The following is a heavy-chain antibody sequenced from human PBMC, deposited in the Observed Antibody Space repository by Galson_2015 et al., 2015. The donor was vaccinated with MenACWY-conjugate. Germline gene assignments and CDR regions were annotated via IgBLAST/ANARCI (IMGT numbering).Heavy chain of an antibody. CDR3: ARTPGSIVVVPSFDP. J-gene: IGHJ5*02. V-gene: IGHV4-31*03. CDR1: GGSISSGGYY. CDR2: IYYSGST. Sequence: KPSQTLSLTCTVSGGSISSGGYYWSWIRQHPGKGLEWIGYIYYSGSTYHNPSLKSRATISVDTSKSQFSLKLSSVTAADTAVYYCARTPGSIVVVPSFDPWGQGTLVTVSA. D-gene: IGHD2-2*01.